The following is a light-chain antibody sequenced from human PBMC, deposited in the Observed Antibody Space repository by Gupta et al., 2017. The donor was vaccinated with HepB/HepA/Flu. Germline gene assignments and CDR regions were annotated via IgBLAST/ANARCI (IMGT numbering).Light chain of an antibody. Sequence: QSGLPQPASVSGSPGQSITISCTGTSSDVGGYNSVSWYQQYPGRAPKLLIYDVSNRPSGVSTRFSGYKTGNSASLTISGPQAEDEAVYYCTSFRSGSNLVIFGGGTELTVL. V-gene: IGLV2-14*03. J-gene: IGLJ2*01. CDR2: DVS. CDR1: SSDVGGYNS. CDR3: TSFRSGSNLVI.